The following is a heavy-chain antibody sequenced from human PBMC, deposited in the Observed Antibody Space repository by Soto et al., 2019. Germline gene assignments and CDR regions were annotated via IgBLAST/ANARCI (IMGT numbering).Heavy chain of an antibody. CDR2: INQSGST. Sequence: QVQLQQWGAGLLKPSETLSLTCAVYGGSFSGYYWSWIRQPPGKGLEWIGEINQSGSTNYNPSLKRPVTLSVDTSNNQFSLRLSSVTAADTAVHYCASTDRSSWSPFEYWGQGTLVPVSS. D-gene: IGHD6-13*01. V-gene: IGHV4-34*01. J-gene: IGHJ4*02. CDR3: ASTDRSSWSPFEY. CDR1: GGSFSGYY.